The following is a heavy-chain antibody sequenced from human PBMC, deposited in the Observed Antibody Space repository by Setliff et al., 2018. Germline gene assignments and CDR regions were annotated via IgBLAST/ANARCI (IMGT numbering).Heavy chain of an antibody. CDR2: TIPMLGSA. V-gene: IGHV1-69*05. J-gene: IGHJ6*03. CDR1: GGTFRSYG. Sequence: SVKVSCKASGGTFRSYGISWVRQAPGQGLEWMGGTIPMLGSANYAQKFQGRVTIITDEFTGTAYMELSSLRTEDTAVYYCAREGVDIRSSTDYRYYMDVWGKGTTVTVS. CDR3: AREGVDIRSSTDYRYYMDV. D-gene: IGHD5-12*01.